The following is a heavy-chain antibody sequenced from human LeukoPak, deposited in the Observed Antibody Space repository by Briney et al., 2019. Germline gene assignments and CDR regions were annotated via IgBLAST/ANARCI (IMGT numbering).Heavy chain of an antibody. CDR2: IKQDGSEK. V-gene: IGHV3-7*01. J-gene: IGHJ4*02. CDR3: ARDRRSFKGVILYYFDY. CDR1: GFTFSSYW. Sequence: HPGGSLRLSCAASGFTFSSYWMSWVRQAPGKGLEWVANIKQDGSEKYYVDSVKGRFTISRDNAKNSLYLQMNSQRAEDTAVYYCARDRRSFKGVILYYFDYWGQGTLVTVSS. D-gene: IGHD3-16*02.